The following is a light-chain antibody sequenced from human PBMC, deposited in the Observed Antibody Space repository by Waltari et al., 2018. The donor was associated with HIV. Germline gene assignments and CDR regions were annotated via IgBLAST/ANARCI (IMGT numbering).Light chain of an antibody. V-gene: IGLV1-44*01. CDR3: AAWDDSLNGLV. Sequence: QSVLTQPPSASGTPGQRVTISCSGGSSNIGSNSVTWYQRLPGTAPKLLIYNNNPRPSGVPDRFSGSKSGPSASLAISGLQSEDEADYYCAAWDDSLNGLVFGGGTKLTVL. CDR1: SSNIGSNS. J-gene: IGLJ2*01. CDR2: NNN.